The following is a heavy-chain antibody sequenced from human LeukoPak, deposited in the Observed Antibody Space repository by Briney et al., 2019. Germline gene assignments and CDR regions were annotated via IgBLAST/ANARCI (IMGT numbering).Heavy chain of an antibody. V-gene: IGHV4-34*01. CDR3: VRVGYRYVINDWSRTGLGAYPTKYYYHMDV. CDR1: GGSFSDYY. D-gene: IGHD5-18*01. J-gene: IGHJ6*03. CDR2: INPSGST. Sequence: PSETLSLTCAVYGGSFSDYYWGWIRQPPGKGLEWIGEINPSGSTNYSPSLKSRVTISVDTSKNQFPLKLSSVAAADTAVYFCVRVGYRYVINDWSRTGLGAYPTKYYYHMDVWDKGATVTVSS.